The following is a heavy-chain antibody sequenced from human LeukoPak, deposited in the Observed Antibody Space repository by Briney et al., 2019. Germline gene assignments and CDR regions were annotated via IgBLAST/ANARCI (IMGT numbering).Heavy chain of an antibody. J-gene: IGHJ4*02. D-gene: IGHD6-19*01. CDR3: ALIKGIAVADY. Sequence: GGSLRLSCAASGFTSTRYAMNWVRQAPGKGLEWVSSISSSSSYIYYADSVKGRFTISRDNAKNSLYLQMNSLRAEDTAVYYCALIKGIAVADYWGQGTLVTVSS. CDR1: GFTSTRYA. CDR2: ISSSSSYI. V-gene: IGHV3-21*01.